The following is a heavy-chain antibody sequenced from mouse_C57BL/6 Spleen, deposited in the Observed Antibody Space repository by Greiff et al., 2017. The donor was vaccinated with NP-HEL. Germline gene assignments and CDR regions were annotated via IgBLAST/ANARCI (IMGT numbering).Heavy chain of an antibody. D-gene: IGHD2-5*01. CDR1: GYTFTDYY. J-gene: IGHJ3*01. CDR3: ATDSNYPFFAY. Sequence: EVQLQQSGPELVKPGASVKISCKASGYTFTDYYMNWVKQSHGKSLEWIGDINPNNGGTSYNQKFKGKATLTVDKSSSTAYMELRSLTSEDSAVYYCATDSNYPFFAYWGQGTLVTVSA. V-gene: IGHV1-26*01. CDR2: INPNNGGT.